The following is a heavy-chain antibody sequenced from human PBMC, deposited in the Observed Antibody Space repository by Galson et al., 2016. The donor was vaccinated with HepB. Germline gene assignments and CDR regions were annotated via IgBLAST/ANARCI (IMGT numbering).Heavy chain of an antibody. Sequence: SLTLSCAASGFSVITFMAWVRQAPGKGLEWVSLINTNDGRTYADSVQGRFTISRDTSKNTLYLQMDSLRPEDTAVYYCVRENLYHYILWGQGTQVTVSS. CDR2: INTNDGR. J-gene: IGHJ4*02. V-gene: IGHV3-53*01. D-gene: IGHD3-10*02. CDR3: VRENLYHYIL. CDR1: GFSVITF.